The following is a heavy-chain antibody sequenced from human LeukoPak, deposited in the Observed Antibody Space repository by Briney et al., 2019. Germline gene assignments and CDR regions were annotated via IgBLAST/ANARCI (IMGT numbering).Heavy chain of an antibody. CDR1: GGTFSSYA. CDR3: ARDGWSGGTYKGGDFFDY. CDR2: IIPIFGTA. Sequence: GASVKVSCKASGGTFSSYAISWVRQAPGQGLEWMGGIIPIFGTANYAQKFQGRVTITADESTSTAYMELSSLRSEDTAVYYCARDGWSGGTYKGGDFFDYGGQEPLVTVSS. D-gene: IGHD3-3*01. J-gene: IGHJ4*02. V-gene: IGHV1-69*13.